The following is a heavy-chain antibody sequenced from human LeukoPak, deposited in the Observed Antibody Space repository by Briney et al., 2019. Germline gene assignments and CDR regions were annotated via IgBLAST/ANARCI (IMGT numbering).Heavy chain of an antibody. CDR1: GGSFSGYY. CDR3: ARDTGWNPDY. D-gene: IGHD1-1*01. V-gene: IGHV4-59*01. CDR2: IYYSGST. Sequence: PSETLSLTCAVYGGSFSGYYWSWVRQPPGKGLEWIGYIYYSGSTNYNPSLKSRVTISIDTSKNQFSLRLSSVTAADTAIYYCARDTGWNPDYWGQGTLVTVSS. J-gene: IGHJ4*02.